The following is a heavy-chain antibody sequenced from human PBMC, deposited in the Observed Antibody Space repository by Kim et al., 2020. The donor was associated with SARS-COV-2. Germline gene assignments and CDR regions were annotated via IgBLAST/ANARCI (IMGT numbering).Heavy chain of an antibody. J-gene: IGHJ4*02. CDR1: GFTFSSYG. CDR3: AKEVRSLLTQCDYFDY. CDR2: ISYDGSNK. Sequence: GGSLRLSCAASGFTFSSYGMHWVRQAPGKGLEWVAVISYDGSNKYYADSVKGRFTISRDNSKNTLYLQMNSLRAEDTAVYYCAKEVRSLLTQCDYFDYWGQGTLVTVSS. D-gene: IGHD3-10*01. V-gene: IGHV3-30*18.